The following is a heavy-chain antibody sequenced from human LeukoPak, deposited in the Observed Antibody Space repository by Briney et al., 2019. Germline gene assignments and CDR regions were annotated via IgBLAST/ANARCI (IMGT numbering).Heavy chain of an antibody. D-gene: IGHD5-12*01. CDR2: MFHSGST. J-gene: IGHJ4*02. CDR1: GYSITRGYF. Sequence: SETLSLTCTVSGYSITRGYFWGWIRQSPGKGLEWIASMFHSGSTYYNPSLKSRVTISVDTSKNQFSLKLSSVTAADTAVYYCAKSGYSGYDNFDYWGQGTLVTVSS. CDR3: AKSGYSGYDNFDY. V-gene: IGHV4-38-2*02.